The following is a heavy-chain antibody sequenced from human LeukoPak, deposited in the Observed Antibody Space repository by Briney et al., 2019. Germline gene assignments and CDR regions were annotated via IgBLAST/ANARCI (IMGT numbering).Heavy chain of an antibody. Sequence: PGGSLRLSWAASGFTFSSYSMNWVRQAPGKGLEWVSSISSSSSYIYYADSVKGRFTISRDNAKNSLYLQMNSLRAEDTAVYYCAIGGYSYGTLDYWGQGTLVTVSS. CDR3: AIGGYSYGTLDY. CDR2: ISSSSSYI. J-gene: IGHJ4*02. D-gene: IGHD5-18*01. V-gene: IGHV3-21*01. CDR1: GFTFSSYS.